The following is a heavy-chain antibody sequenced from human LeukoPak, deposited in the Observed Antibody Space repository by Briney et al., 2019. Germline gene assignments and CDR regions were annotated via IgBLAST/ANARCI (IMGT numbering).Heavy chain of an antibody. CDR2: IYTSGST. CDR1: GGSLSSGGYY. CDR3: ARARSEYSSSSQFDY. D-gene: IGHD6-6*01. Sequence: PSETLSLTCTVSGGSLSSGGYYWSWIRQPAGKGLEWIGRIYTSGSTNYNPSLKSRVTISVDTSKNQFSLKLSSVTAADTAVYYCARARSEYSSSSQFDYWGQGTLVTVSS. J-gene: IGHJ4*02. V-gene: IGHV4-61*02.